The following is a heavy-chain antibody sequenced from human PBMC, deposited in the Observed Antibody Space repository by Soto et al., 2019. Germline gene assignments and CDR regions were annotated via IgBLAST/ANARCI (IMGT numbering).Heavy chain of an antibody. J-gene: IGHJ4*02. D-gene: IGHD3-16*01. V-gene: IGHV3-33*01. Sequence: QGQLVESGGGVVQPGRSLRLSCATSGFTFSSFVMHWVRQAPGKGLEWVAVIYHDGSNKYYADSVKGRFTISRDNSKRTLYLQMNSLRAEDTAVYYCASRVGAVDYWGQGTLVTVSS. CDR2: IYHDGSNK. CDR1: GFTFSSFV. CDR3: ASRVGAVDY.